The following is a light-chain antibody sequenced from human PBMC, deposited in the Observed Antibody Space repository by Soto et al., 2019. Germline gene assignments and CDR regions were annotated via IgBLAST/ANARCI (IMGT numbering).Light chain of an antibody. CDR2: GAS. J-gene: IGKJ1*01. Sequence: EIVLTQSPGTLSLSPGERATLSCRASQSVSSSYLAWYQQKPGQAPRLLIYGASSRATGIPDMFSGSGSGKYFTLTISRLAPEDFAVYYYQQYGSSPWTFGQGTKVEIK. V-gene: IGKV3-20*01. CDR3: QQYGSSPWT. CDR1: QSVSSSY.